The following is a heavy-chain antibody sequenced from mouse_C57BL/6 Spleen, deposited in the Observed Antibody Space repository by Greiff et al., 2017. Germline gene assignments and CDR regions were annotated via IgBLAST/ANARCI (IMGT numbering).Heavy chain of an antibody. V-gene: IGHV1-81*01. D-gene: IGHD1-1*01. CDR3: TLYYGSSWFAY. CDR2: IYPRSGNT. J-gene: IGHJ3*01. CDR1: GYTFTSYG. Sequence: QVQLQQSGAELARPGASVKLSCKASGYTFTSYGISWVKQRTGQGLEWIGEIYPRSGNTYYNEKFKGKATLTADKSSSTAYMELRSLTAEDSAVYYCTLYYGSSWFAYWGQGTLVTVSA.